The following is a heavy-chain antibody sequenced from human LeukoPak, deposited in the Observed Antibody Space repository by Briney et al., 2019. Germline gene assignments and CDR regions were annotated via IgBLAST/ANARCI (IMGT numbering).Heavy chain of an antibody. Sequence: EASVKVSCKASGYTFTSYYMHWVRQAPGQGLEWMGIINPSGGSTSYAQKFQGRVTMTRDTSTSTVYMELSSLRSEDTAVYYCARAFSDIVVDIIFDPWGQGTLVTVSS. CDR3: ARAFSDIVVDIIFDP. V-gene: IGHV1-46*01. CDR1: GYTFTSYY. D-gene: IGHD2-15*01. CDR2: INPSGGST. J-gene: IGHJ5*02.